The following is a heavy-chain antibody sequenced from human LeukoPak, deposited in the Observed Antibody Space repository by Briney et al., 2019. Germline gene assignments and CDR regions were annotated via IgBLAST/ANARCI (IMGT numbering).Heavy chain of an antibody. CDR3: ARVIAAAGTFDY. D-gene: IGHD6-13*01. Sequence: GGSLRLSCAASGFTFSNYAMSWVRQAPGKGLEWVSSISSSSSYIYYADSVKGRFTISRDNAKNSLYLQMNSLRAEDTAVYYCARVIAAAGTFDYWGQGTLVTVSS. CDR2: ISSSSSYI. CDR1: GFTFSNYA. J-gene: IGHJ4*02. V-gene: IGHV3-21*01.